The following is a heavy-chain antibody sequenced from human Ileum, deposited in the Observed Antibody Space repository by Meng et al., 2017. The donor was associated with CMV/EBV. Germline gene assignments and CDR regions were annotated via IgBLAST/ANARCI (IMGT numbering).Heavy chain of an antibody. D-gene: IGHD5/OR15-5a*01. V-gene: IGHV3-23*03. CDR1: GFSFTVFA. CDR3: ARDSVSPRGGLDY. Sequence: GESLKISCAASGFSFTVFAMTWVRQAPGKGLEWVSVIYKDGSTSYAASVKGRFTISRDTSKMTVSLQMNSLRPEDTAIYYCARDSVSPRGGLDYWGQGTLVTVSS. CDR2: IYKDGST. J-gene: IGHJ4*02.